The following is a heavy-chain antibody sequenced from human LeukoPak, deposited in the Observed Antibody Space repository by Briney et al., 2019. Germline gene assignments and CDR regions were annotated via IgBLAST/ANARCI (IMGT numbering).Heavy chain of an antibody. CDR3: ARLQRDGYNSLGSYNLDY. V-gene: IGHV4-59*08. CDR2: IYSSGSA. J-gene: IGHJ4*02. D-gene: IGHD5-24*01. CDR1: GASINNNF. Sequence: PSETLSLTCTVSGASINNNFWTWIRQPPGKGLEWIGYIYSSGSANYNPSLKSRVIISGDTSKNQISLNLTSVTAADTAVYFCARLQRDGYNSLGSYNLDYWGQGTLVTVSS.